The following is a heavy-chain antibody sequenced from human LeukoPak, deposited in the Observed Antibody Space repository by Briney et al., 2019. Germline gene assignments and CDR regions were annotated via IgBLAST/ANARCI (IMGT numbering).Heavy chain of an antibody. Sequence: ASVKVSCKASGYTFTSYDINWVRQATGQGLEWMGWMNPNSGNTGYAQKFQGRVTMTRNTSISTAYMELSSLRSEDTAVYYCARGLGSYTIYEAWGQGTLVTGSS. D-gene: IGHD1-26*01. J-gene: IGHJ5*02. CDR1: GYTFTSYD. CDR2: MNPNSGNT. CDR3: ARGLGSYTIYEA. V-gene: IGHV1-8*01.